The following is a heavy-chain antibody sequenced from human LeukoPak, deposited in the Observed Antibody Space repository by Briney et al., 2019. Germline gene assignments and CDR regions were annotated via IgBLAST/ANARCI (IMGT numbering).Heavy chain of an antibody. D-gene: IGHD1-26*01. CDR1: GYSISSGYY. CDR3: ARDPVGATTYPFDY. V-gene: IGHV4-38-2*02. J-gene: IGHJ4*02. CDR2: IYHSGST. Sequence: SETLSLTCTVSGYSISSGYYWGWIRQPPGKGLEWIGSIYHSGSTYYNPSLKSRVTIPVDTSKNQFSLKLSSVTAADTAVYYCARDPVGATTYPFDYWGQGTLVTVSS.